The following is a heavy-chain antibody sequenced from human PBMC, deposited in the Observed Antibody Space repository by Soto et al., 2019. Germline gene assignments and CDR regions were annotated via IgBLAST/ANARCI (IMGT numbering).Heavy chain of an antibody. CDR1: GFTFSDYW. CDR3: ARDRNWYTFES. CDR2: INQDGTEK. Sequence: GGSLRLSCAASGFTFSDYWMDGVRQAPGKGLEWVANINQDGTEKHYMDSVNGRFTISRDNAKNSVYLQMNNLRAEDTAVYFCARDRNWYTFESWGQGALVTVSS. D-gene: IGHD2-2*02. V-gene: IGHV3-7*03. J-gene: IGHJ4*02.